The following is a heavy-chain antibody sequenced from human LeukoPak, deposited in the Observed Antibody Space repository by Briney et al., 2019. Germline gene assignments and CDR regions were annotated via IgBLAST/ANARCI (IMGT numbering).Heavy chain of an antibody. CDR2: IDTTGDT. CDR3: AKVLRGYSYGFFDY. CDR1: GFTFSTYD. Sequence: GGSLRLSCAASGFTFSTYDMHWVRQATGKGLEWVSAIDTTGDTYYPGSVKGRFTISRENAKNSLYLQMNSLRAGDTAVYYCAKVLRGYSYGFFDYWGQGTLVTVSS. D-gene: IGHD5-18*01. V-gene: IGHV3-13*01. J-gene: IGHJ4*02.